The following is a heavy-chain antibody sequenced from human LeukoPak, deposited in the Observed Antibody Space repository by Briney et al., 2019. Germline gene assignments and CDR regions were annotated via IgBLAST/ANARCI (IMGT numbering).Heavy chain of an antibody. CDR3: ARFGGYSYGYYFDY. V-gene: IGHV4-59*01. CDR2: IYYSGST. J-gene: IGHJ4*02. CDR1: GGSFSGYY. D-gene: IGHD5-18*01. Sequence: ASETLSLTCAVYGGSFSGYYWSWIRQPPGKGLEWIGYIYYSGSTNYNPSLKSRVTISVDTSKNQFSLKLSSVTAADTAVYYCARFGGYSYGYYFDYWGQGTLVTVSS.